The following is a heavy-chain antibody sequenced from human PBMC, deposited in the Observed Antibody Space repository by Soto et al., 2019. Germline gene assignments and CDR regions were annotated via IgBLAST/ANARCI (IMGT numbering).Heavy chain of an antibody. J-gene: IGHJ5*02. CDR3: AEEQSQQLAHTWFDP. CDR1: RFTLSGYA. D-gene: IGHD6-13*01. V-gene: IGHV3-23*01. CDR2: ISGSGGTT. Sequence: PGGSLRLSCAASRFTLSGYAMTWVRQAPGKGLEWVSSISGSGGTTYYADSVKGRFTISRDNSKNTVYLQMDSLRADDTAMYYCAEEQSQQLAHTWFDPWGQGALVTVSS.